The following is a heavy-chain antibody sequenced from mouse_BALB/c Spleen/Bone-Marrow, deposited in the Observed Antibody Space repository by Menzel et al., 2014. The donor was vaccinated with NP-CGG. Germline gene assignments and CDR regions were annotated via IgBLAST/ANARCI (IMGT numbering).Heavy chain of an antibody. CDR1: GYTFTSYY. Sequence: QVQLQQSGAELVKPGASVKLSCKASGYTFTSYYMYWVKQRPGQGLEWFGEINPSNGGTNFNEKFKNKATLTVDKSSSTAHMQLRSVTSEDTAVYYCARGRGGVLDYWGQGTPHTVSS. J-gene: IGHJ4*01. CDR3: ARGRGGVLDY. V-gene: IGHV1S81*02. CDR2: INPSNGGT.